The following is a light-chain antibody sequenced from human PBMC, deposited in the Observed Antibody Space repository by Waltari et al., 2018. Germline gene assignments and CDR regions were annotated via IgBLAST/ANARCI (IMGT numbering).Light chain of an antibody. CDR1: SGPLSTHSY. Sequence: QTVVTHDPSLSLSPGGTVIHAYSLSSGPLSTHSYANWYQQTPGPAPRTHVYNANARTSGVPDRFSGSILGNTAALTSAGAQADDESDYYCALYMGCGIWVFGGGTRLTVL. CDR3: ALYMGCGIWV. V-gene: IGLV8-61*01. J-gene: IGLJ3*02. CDR2: NAN.